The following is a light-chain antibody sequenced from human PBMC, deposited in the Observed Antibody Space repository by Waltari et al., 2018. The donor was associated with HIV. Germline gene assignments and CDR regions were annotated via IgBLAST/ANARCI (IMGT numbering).Light chain of an antibody. J-gene: IGLJ3*02. CDR1: SFNIGAGFD. Sequence: QYAPTQPPSVSGAPGQSVTISCSGHSFNIGAGFDVHWYHRVPGAAPKLLISGSTTRPSGVPGRFSGSSSGASASLTISELQTEDEGDYFCQSYDNSPSAWVFGTGTTLTVL. V-gene: IGLV1-40*01. CDR2: GST. CDR3: QSYDNSPSAWV.